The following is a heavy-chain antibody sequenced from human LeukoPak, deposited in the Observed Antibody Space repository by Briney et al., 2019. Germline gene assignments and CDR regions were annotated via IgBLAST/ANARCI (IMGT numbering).Heavy chain of an antibody. CDR1: DFSFITYA. J-gene: IGHJ4*02. D-gene: IGHD6-19*01. CDR2: ISGGGDAT. V-gene: IGHV3-23*01. CDR3: AKVGDYSSGWYYFDY. Sequence: GGSLRLSCAASDFSFITYAMSWVRQAPGKVLEWVSTISGGGDATYYADSVKGRFTISRDNSKNTLYLQMKSLRAEDTAVYYCAKVGDYSSGWYYFDYWGQGTLVTVSS.